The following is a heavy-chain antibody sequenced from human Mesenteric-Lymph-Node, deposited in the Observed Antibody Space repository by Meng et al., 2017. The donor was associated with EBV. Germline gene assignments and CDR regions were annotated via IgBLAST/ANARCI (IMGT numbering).Heavy chain of an antibody. Sequence: QVQLQGAGPGLVKPSGTLSLTCAVSGGSISSSNWWSWVRQPPGKGLEWIGEVYHSGSANYNPSLKSRVTISVDKSKNQFSLNLSSVTAADTAVYYCARVGYNYVYYFDYWGQGTLVTVSS. CDR1: GGSISSSNW. V-gene: IGHV4-4*02. J-gene: IGHJ4*02. D-gene: IGHD5-18*01. CDR3: ARVGYNYVYYFDY. CDR2: VYHSGSA.